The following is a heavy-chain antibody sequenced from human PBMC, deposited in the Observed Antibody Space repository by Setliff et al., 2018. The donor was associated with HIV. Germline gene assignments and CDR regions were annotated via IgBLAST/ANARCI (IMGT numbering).Heavy chain of an antibody. CDR1: GFTFSSYW. V-gene: IGHV3-74*01. Sequence: GGSLRLSCAASGFTFSSYWMHWVRQAPGKGLVWVFGMNTDGSSTRYADSVKGRFTISRDNAKNMLYLQMNSLSADDTAVYYCAKDNTWIPNGFDYWGQGTLVTVSS. CDR3: AKDNTWIPNGFDY. J-gene: IGHJ4*02. CDR2: MNTDGSST. D-gene: IGHD5-18*01.